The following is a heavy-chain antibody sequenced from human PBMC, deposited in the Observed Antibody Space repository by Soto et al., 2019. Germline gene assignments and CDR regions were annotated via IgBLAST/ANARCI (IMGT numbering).Heavy chain of an antibody. D-gene: IGHD2-8*01. CDR3: ARGGCETKCSDYRYYNMDV. V-gene: IGHV3-64*01. J-gene: IGHJ6*03. CDR1: GFPFSHYA. Sequence: QLVESGGGLVQPGGSLRLSCAASGFPFSHYAMQWVRQAPGKGLEYVSAIGSDGRNTYYENSVRGRFTISSDNPKNKLYLHMRSLRAEELAVYYCARGGCETKCSDYRYYNMDVWGKGTTIPVSS. CDR2: IGSDGRNT.